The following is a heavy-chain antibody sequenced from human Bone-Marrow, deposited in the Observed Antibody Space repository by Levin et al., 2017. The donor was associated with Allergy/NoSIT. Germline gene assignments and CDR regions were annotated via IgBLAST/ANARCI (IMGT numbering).Heavy chain of an antibody. D-gene: IGHD2-2*01. CDR2: INHSGST. V-gene: IGHV4-34*01. J-gene: IGHJ2*01. CDR1: GGSFSGYY. Sequence: SETLSLTCAVYGGSFSGYYWSWIRQPPGKGLEWIGEINHSGSTNYNPSLKSRVTISVDTSKNQFSLKLSSVTAADTAVYYCARGTYCSSTSCYWGFDLWGRGTLVTVSS. CDR3: ARGTYCSSTSCYWGFDL.